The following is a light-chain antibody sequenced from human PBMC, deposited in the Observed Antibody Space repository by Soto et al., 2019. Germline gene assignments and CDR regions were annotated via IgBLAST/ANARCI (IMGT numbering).Light chain of an antibody. V-gene: IGKV1-5*03. Sequence: DIQMTQSPSTLSASVGDRITITCRASQSISNYLAWHQQKPGKAPKVLMDKASSLESRVPSRFSGSGSGTEFTLPFSSLQPDDFAIYYCQQYYSYWTFGQGTKVEIK. CDR2: KAS. J-gene: IGKJ1*01. CDR1: QSISNY. CDR3: QQYYSYWT.